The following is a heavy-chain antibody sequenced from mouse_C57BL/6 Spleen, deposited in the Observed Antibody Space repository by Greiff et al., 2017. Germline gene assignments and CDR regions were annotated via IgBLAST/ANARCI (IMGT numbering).Heavy chain of an antibody. J-gene: IGHJ4*01. D-gene: IGHD3-2*02. CDR2: ISSGGSYT. CDR3: ARGDSSGLYAMDY. CDR1: GFTFSSYG. Sequence: EVQVVESGGDLVKPGGSLKLSCAASGFTFSSYGMSWVRQTPDKRLEWVATISSGGSYTYYPDSVKGRFTISRDNAKNTLYLQMSSLKSEDTAMYYCARGDSSGLYAMDYWVQGTSVTVSS. V-gene: IGHV5-6*01.